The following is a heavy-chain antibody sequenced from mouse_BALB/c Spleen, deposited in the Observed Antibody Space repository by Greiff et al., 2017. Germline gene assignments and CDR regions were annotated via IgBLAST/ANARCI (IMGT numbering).Heavy chain of an antibody. CDR3: ARYTTVTYAMDY. Sequence: VQLQQSGAELVRPGVSVKISCKGSGYTFTDYAMHWVKQSHAKSLEWIGVISTYYGDASYNQKFKGKATMTVDKSSSTAYMELARLTSEDSAIYYCARYTTVTYAMDYWGQGTSVTVSS. CDR2: ISTYYGDA. V-gene: IGHV1S137*01. J-gene: IGHJ4*01. CDR1: GYTFTDYA. D-gene: IGHD1-1*01.